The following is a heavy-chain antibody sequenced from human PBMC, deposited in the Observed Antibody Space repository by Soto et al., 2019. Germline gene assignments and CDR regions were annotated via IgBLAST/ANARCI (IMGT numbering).Heavy chain of an antibody. CDR3: ARALGSSGYHGWFDP. D-gene: IGHD3-22*01. CDR2: IFHSGST. Sequence: QVQLQESGPGRVKPSGTLSLTCTVSGGSISSSTWWSWVRQPPGKGLEWIGEIFHSGSTNYNPSLKSRVTISVDKSKNQFSLRLSSVTAADTAVYYCARALGSSGYHGWFDPWGQGTLVTVSS. V-gene: IGHV4-4*02. J-gene: IGHJ5*02. CDR1: GGSISSSTW.